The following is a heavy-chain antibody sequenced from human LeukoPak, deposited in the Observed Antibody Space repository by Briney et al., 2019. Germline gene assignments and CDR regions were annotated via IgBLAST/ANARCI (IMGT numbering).Heavy chain of an antibody. J-gene: IGHJ4*02. Sequence: GGSLRLSCAASGFTFSSYAMSWVRQAPGKGLEWVSAISGSGGSTYYADSVKGRFTISRDNSKNTLYLQMNSLRAEDTAVYYCAKSHPRLVIGESGYYFDYWGQGTLVTVSS. CDR1: GFTFSSYA. CDR3: AKSHPRLVIGESGYYFDY. CDR2: ISGSGGST. V-gene: IGHV3-23*01. D-gene: IGHD3-9*01.